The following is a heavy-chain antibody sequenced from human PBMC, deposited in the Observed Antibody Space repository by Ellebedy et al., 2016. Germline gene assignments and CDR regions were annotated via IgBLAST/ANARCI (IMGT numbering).Heavy chain of an antibody. CDR1: GGSISSYY. V-gene: IGHV4-34*01. D-gene: IGHD5-24*01. CDR3: ARGRWLQWAFDY. J-gene: IGHJ4*02. Sequence: SETLSLTXTVSGGSISSYYWSWIRQPPGKGLEWIGEINHSGSTNYNPSLKSRVTISVDTSKNQFSLKLSSVTAADTAVYYCARGRWLQWAFDYWGQGTLVTVSS. CDR2: INHSGST.